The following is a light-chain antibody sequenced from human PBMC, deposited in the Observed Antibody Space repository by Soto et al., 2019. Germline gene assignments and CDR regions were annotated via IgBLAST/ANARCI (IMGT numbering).Light chain of an antibody. V-gene: IGKV3-11*01. CDR2: DVS. CDR3: QQRSNRPRST. J-gene: IGKJ3*01. CDR1: QSVDNY. Sequence: EIVLTQSPATLSLSPGERATLSCRASQSVDNYLAWYQQKPGQAPRLLIYDVSNRATGTPARFSGSGSGTDVTLSISSLEHEDFAVYYCQQRSNRPRSTFGHGTKVDIK.